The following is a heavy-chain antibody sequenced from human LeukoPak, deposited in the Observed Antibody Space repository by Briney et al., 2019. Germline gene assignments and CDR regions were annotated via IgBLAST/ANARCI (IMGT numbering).Heavy chain of an antibody. D-gene: IGHD3-22*01. V-gene: IGHV3-74*01. CDR2: INSDGRST. J-gene: IGHJ4*02. CDR3: AREYYYDNYFDY. CDR1: GFTFSSYW. Sequence: PGGSLRLSCAASGFTFSSYWLHWVRQAPGKGLVWVSRINSDGRSTTYADSVKGRFTISRDNAKNTLYLQMNSLRAEDTAAYYCAREYYYDNYFDYWGQGTLVTVSS.